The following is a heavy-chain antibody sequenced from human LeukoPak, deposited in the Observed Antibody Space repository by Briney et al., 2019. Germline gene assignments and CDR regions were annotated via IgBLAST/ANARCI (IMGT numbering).Heavy chain of an antibody. CDR1: GFTFSSYW. Sequence: GGSLRLSCAASGFTFSSYWMNWARQAPGKGLEWVANINRDGSERYYVDSVKGRFTISRDDAKSSLYLQMNSLRAEDTAVYYCARRNAMDVWGQGTTVIVFS. CDR2: INRDGSER. J-gene: IGHJ6*02. CDR3: ARRNAMDV. V-gene: IGHV3-7*03.